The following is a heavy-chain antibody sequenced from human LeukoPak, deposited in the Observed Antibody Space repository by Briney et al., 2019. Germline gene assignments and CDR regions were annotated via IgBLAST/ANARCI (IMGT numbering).Heavy chain of an antibody. CDR3: AKAYCSSTICYWNY. D-gene: IGHD2-2*01. J-gene: IGHJ4*02. V-gene: IGHV3-23*01. Sequence: GGSLRLSCAASGFPFSGYAIHWVRQAPGQGLEWVSGISGSGAGTNYADSVKGRFTISRDNSKNTLYLQMNSLRAEDTAVYYCAKAYCSSTICYWNYWGQGTLVTVSS. CDR1: GFPFSGYA. CDR2: ISGSGAGT.